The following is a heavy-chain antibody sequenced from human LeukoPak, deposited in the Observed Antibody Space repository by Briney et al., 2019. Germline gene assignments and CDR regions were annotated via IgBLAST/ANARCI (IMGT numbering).Heavy chain of an antibody. CDR3: AALNCSSTSCYPDLYYYYGMDV. CDR2: ISAYNGNT. D-gene: IGHD2-2*01. V-gene: IGHV1-18*01. J-gene: IGHJ6*02. CDR1: GYTFTSYD. Sequence: GASVKVSCKASGYTFTSYDISWVRQAPGQGLEWMGWISAYNGNTNYAQKLQGRVTMTTDTSTSTASMELRSLRSDDTAVYYCAALNCSSTSCYPDLYYYYGMDVWGQGTTVTVSS.